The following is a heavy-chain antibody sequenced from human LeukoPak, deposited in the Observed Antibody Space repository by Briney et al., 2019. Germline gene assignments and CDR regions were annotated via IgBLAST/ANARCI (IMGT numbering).Heavy chain of an antibody. J-gene: IGHJ6*03. D-gene: IGHD3-10*01. Sequence: SETLSLTCTVSGVSISSYYWSWIRQPAGKGLEWIGRIHTSGSTKYNPSLMSRVTMSVDTSKNQFSLKVSSVTAADTAVYYCARDRCYYGSGSYPYMDVWGKGTTVTISS. CDR1: GVSISSYY. CDR3: ARDRCYYGSGSYPYMDV. V-gene: IGHV4-4*07. CDR2: IHTSGST.